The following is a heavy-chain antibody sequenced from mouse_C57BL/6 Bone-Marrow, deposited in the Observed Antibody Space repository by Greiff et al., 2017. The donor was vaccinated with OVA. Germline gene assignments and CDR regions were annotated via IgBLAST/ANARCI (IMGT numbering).Heavy chain of an antibody. CDR3: ATKTAQATPYAMDY. CDR2: IYIGNGYT. Sequence: EVQLQESGAELVRPGSSVKMSCKTSGYTFTSYGINWVKQRPGQGLEWIGYIYIGNGYTEYNEKFKGKATLTSDTSSSTAYMQLSSLTSEDSAIYFCATKTAQATPYAMDYWGQGTSVTVSS. V-gene: IGHV1-58*01. J-gene: IGHJ4*01. CDR1: GYTFTSYG. D-gene: IGHD3-2*02.